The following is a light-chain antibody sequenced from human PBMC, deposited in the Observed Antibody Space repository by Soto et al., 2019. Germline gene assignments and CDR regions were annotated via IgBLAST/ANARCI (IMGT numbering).Light chain of an antibody. CDR3: QHYKRGPGT. CDR1: ESINSN. Sequence: DILMPHSPPTLSASPGERAPFSCRASESINSNLAWRQQKPGHAPRHLIYDASTRATGVPVKFRGSGSGTEFILTISSLQSGDFAIYYCQHYKRGPGTFGQGTRVEVK. J-gene: IGKJ1*01. CDR2: DAS. V-gene: IGKV3-15*01.